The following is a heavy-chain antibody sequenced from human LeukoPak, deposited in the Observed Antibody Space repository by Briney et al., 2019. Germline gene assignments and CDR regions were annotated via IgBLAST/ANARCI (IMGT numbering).Heavy chain of an antibody. CDR3: ARDRYISNWHFNY. V-gene: IGHV4-4*02. Sequence: SCKASGGTFSSYAISWVRQSPGKGLEWIGEVYHSGSTNYNPSLKSRVAISIDTSKNQFSLKLSSVTAADTAVYYCARDRYISNWHFNYWGQGTLVTVSS. CDR1: GGTFSSYAI. CDR2: VYHSGST. D-gene: IGHD6-13*01. J-gene: IGHJ4*02.